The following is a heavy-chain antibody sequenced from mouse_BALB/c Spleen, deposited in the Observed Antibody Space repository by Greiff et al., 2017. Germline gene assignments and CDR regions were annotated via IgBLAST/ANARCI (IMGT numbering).Heavy chain of an antibody. Sequence: VQLQESGPELVKPGASVKISCKASGYTFTNYWLGWVKQRPGHGLEWIGDIYPGGGYTNYNEKFKGKATLTADTSSSTAYMQLSSLTSEDSAVYFCAREPSIQSMDYWGQGTSVTVSS. CDR1: GYTFTNYW. CDR3: AREPSIQSMDY. CDR2: IYPGGGYT. J-gene: IGHJ4*01. V-gene: IGHV1-63*02.